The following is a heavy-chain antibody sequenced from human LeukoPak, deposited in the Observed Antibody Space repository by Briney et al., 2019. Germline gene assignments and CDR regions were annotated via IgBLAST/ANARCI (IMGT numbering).Heavy chain of an antibody. V-gene: IGHV4-59*11. D-gene: IGHD6-13*01. CDR2: IYYSGST. CDR3: ARLIVVDIAAAGTRLALQPRPDEYYYYMDV. Sequence: PSETLSLTCTVSGGSISSHYWSWIRQPPGKGLEWIGYIYYSGSTNYNPSLKSRVTISVDTSKNQFSLKLSSVTAADTAVYYCARLIVVDIAAAGTRLALQPRPDEYYYYMDVWGKGTTVTVSS. CDR1: GGSISSHY. J-gene: IGHJ6*03.